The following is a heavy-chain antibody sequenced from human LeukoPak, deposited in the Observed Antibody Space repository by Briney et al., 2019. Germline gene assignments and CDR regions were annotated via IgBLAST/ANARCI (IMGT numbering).Heavy chain of an antibody. D-gene: IGHD4-11*01. CDR1: GYKFKNCG. CDR3: ARDRSNSDF. CDR2: VRADNGKT. Sequence: GASVKVSCKTSGYKFKNCGISWVRQAPGQGLEWMGWVRADNGKTDYTQKFQDRVTMTADTSTNTAYMELRSLRSDDTAVYYCARDRSNSDFWGQGTLVTVS. V-gene: IGHV1-18*01. J-gene: IGHJ4*02.